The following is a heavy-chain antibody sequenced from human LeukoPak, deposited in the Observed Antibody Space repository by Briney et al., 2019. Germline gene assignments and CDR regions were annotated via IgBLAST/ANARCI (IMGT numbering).Heavy chain of an antibody. Sequence: PSETLSLTCTVSGGSISSYYWSWIRQPPGKGLEWIGYIYYSGSTNYNPSLKSRVTISVDTSKNQFSLKLSSVTDADTAVYYCARRSDYSNYVWFDPWGQGTLVTVSS. J-gene: IGHJ5*02. V-gene: IGHV4-59*01. D-gene: IGHD4-4*01. CDR1: GGSISSYY. CDR2: IYYSGST. CDR3: ARRSDYSNYVWFDP.